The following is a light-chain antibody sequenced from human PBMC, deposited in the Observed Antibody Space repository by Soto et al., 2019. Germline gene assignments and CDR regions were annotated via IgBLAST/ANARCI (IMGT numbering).Light chain of an antibody. Sequence: DIQLTQSPSFLSASVGDRVTITCRASQGISTYLAWYQQNPGKAPKLLIYAASTLQSGVPSRFSGSGSGTDFTPTITTFHPEDFAIYYFQKLYSSPLTFCGGPRVDIK. CDR1: QGISTY. CDR2: AAS. V-gene: IGKV1-9*01. J-gene: IGKJ4*01. CDR3: QKLYSSPLT.